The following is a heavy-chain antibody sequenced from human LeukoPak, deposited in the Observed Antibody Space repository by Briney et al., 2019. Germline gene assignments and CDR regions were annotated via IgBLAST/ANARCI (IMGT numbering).Heavy chain of an antibody. J-gene: IGHJ6*02. CDR1: GFTLDDFA. Sequence: GGSLRLSCAASGFTLDDFAMHWVRQAPGKGLEWVSLISGDGGITSYADSVKGRFTISRDNGKNSLYLQMNSLRSEDTALYYCAKHGMDVWGQGTTVTVSS. V-gene: IGHV3-43*02. CDR3: AKHGMDV. CDR2: ISGDGGIT.